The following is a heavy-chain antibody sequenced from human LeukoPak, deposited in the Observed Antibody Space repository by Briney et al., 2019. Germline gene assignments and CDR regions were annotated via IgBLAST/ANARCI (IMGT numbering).Heavy chain of an antibody. J-gene: IGHJ5*02. CDR2: ISSSSSTI. D-gene: IGHD3-16*02. CDR3: ASPAWGTFGGVIA. CDR1: GFTFSSYS. Sequence: AGSLRLSCAASGFTFSSYSRNWVRQAPGKGLEWFSYISSSSSTIYYADSVKGRFTISRNNAKNSLYLQMNSLRAEDTAVYYCASPAWGTFGGVIAWGQGTLVTVSS. V-gene: IGHV3-48*01.